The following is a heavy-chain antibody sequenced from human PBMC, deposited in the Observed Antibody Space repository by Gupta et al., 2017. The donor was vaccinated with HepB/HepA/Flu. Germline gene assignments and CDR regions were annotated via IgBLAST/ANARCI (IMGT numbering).Heavy chain of an antibody. CDR2: ISGSGGST. CDR1: GFTFSSYA. V-gene: IGHV3-23*01. D-gene: IGHD3-3*01. Sequence: EVQLLESGGGLVQPGGSLRLSCAASGFTFSSYAMSWVRQSPGKGLDCVSAISGSGGSTYYADSVKGRFTISRDNSKNTLYLQMNSLRAEDTAVYYCAKVFYDFWSGYLYYFDYWGQGTLVTVSS. CDR3: AKVFYDFWSGYLYYFDY. J-gene: IGHJ4*02.